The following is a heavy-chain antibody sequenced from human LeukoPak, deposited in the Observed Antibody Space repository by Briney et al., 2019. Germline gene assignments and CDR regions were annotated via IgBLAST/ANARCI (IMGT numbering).Heavy chain of an antibody. J-gene: IGHJ3*02. CDR2: ISGSGYST. CDR1: GFTFSAYA. V-gene: IGHV3-23*01. D-gene: IGHD4-17*01. Sequence: GGSLRLSCAASGFTFSAYAMIWVRQAPGKGLEWVSAISGSGYSTYYADSVKGRFTISRDNSKNTLFLQMSSLRAEDAAVYYCAKDPNGDYVGAFDSWGQGTMVIVSS. CDR3: AKDPNGDYVGAFDS.